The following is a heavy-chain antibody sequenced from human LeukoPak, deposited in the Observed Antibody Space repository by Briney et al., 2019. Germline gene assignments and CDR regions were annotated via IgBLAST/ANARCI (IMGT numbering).Heavy chain of an antibody. D-gene: IGHD3-22*01. CDR3: AKDRLDSSGYYQDY. Sequence: GGSLRLSCAASGFTFDDYAMHWVRQAPGKGPEWVSLISGDGGSTYYADSVKGRFTISRDNSKNSLYLQMNSLRTEDTALYYCAKDRLDSSGYYQDYWGQGTLVTVSS. J-gene: IGHJ4*02. CDR1: GFTFDDYA. CDR2: ISGDGGST. V-gene: IGHV3-43*02.